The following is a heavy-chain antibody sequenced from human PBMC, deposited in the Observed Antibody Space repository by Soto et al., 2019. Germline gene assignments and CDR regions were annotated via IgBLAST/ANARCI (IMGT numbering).Heavy chain of an antibody. CDR3: ARENPDDAFDI. CDR1: GFTFSTYE. Sequence: EVQLVESGGGLVQPGGSLRLYCAASGFTFSTYEMNWVRQAPGKGLEWVSYISSGGTTIYYADSVKGGFTISRDNAKNSLYLQRSRLRAEDTAVYYCARENPDDAFDIWGQGTMVTVSS. CDR2: ISSGGTTI. V-gene: IGHV3-48*03. J-gene: IGHJ3*02.